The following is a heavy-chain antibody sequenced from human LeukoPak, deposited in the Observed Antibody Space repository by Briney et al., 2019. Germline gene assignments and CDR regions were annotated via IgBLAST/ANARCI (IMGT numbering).Heavy chain of an antibody. CDR1: GGSISSYY. CDR3: ARDVFDFWSGYPDY. V-gene: IGHV4-34*01. CDR2: INHSGST. D-gene: IGHD3-3*01. J-gene: IGHJ4*02. Sequence: PSETLSLTCTVSGGSISSYYWSWIRQPPGKGLEWIGEINHSGSTNYNPSLKSRVTISVDTSKNQFSLKLSSVTAADTAVYYCARDVFDFWSGYPDYWGQGTLVTVSS.